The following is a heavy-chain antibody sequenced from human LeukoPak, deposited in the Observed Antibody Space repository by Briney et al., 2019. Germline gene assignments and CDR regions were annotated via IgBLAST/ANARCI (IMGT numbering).Heavy chain of an antibody. V-gene: IGHV2-5*02. D-gene: IGHD6-19*01. J-gene: IGHJ4*02. CDR3: AHMPGIAVAGTKYYFDY. CDR2: IYWDDDK. Sequence: SGPTLVKPTQTLTLTCTFSGFSLSTSGVGVGWIRQPPGKALEWLALIYWDDDKRYSPSLKSRLTITKDTSKNQVVLTMTNMDPVDTATYYCAHMPGIAVAGTKYYFDYWGQGTLVTVSS. CDR1: GFSLSTSGVG.